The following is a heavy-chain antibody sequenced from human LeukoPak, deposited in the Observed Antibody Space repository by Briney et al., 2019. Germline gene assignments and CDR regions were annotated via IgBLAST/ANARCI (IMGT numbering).Heavy chain of an antibody. Sequence: GGSLRLSCSTSGFTFSNHFMHWVRQAPGKGLEYVSSIGPNGASTLYADSVKGRFTISRDNSKNALYLQLTSLRLEDTAPYYCVKDLTGTWSFDYWGQGTLVTVSS. CDR2: IGPNGAST. J-gene: IGHJ4*02. V-gene: IGHV3-64D*06. D-gene: IGHD3-9*01. CDR3: VKDLTGTWSFDY. CDR1: GFTFSNHF.